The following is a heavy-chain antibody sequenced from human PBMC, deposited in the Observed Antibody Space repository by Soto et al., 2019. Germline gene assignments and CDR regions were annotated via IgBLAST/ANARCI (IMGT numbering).Heavy chain of an antibody. CDR1: GGSFSGYY. J-gene: IGHJ5*02. CDR3: ARGEYCSSTSCLKNWFDP. CDR2: INHSGST. Sequence: SETLSLTCAVYGGSFSGYYWSWIRQPPGKGLEWIGEINHSGSTNYNPSLKSRVTISVDTSKNQFSLKLSSVTAADTAVYYCARGEYCSSTSCLKNWFDPRGQGTLVTVSS. V-gene: IGHV4-34*01. D-gene: IGHD2-2*01.